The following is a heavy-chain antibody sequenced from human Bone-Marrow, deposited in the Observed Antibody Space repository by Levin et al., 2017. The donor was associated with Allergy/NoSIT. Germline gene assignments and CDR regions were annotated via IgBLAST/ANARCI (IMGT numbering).Heavy chain of an antibody. CDR2: ISSSGSTI. CDR1: GFTFSDYY. Sequence: PGGSLRLSCAASGFTFSDYYMNWIRQAPGKGLEWISYISSSGSTIYYADSVKGRFTISRDSAKNSLYLQMNSLRAEDTAVYYCARDPHYDFWSGYYKLGGYFDLWGRGTLVTVSS. J-gene: IGHJ2*01. D-gene: IGHD3-3*01. V-gene: IGHV3-11*01. CDR3: ARDPHYDFWSGYYKLGGYFDL.